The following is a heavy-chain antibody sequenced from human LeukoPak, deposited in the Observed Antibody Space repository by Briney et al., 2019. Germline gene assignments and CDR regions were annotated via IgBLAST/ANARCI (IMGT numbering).Heavy chain of an antibody. Sequence: GESLKISCKGSGYSFTSYWIGWVRQLPGKGLEWMGIIYPGDSDTRYSPSFQGQVTISADKSISTAYLQWSSLKASDTAMYYCARRMVRGAMEDYFDYWGQGTLVTVSS. CDR2: IYPGDSDT. J-gene: IGHJ4*02. V-gene: IGHV5-51*01. CDR3: ARRMVRGAMEDYFDY. D-gene: IGHD3-10*01. CDR1: GYSFTSYW.